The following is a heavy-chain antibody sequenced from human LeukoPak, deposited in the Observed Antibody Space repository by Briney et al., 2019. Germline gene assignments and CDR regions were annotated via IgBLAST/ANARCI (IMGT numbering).Heavy chain of an antibody. CDR2: ISDGGDTT. CDR3: AKGWSRGWLDY. J-gene: IGHJ4*02. V-gene: IGHV3-23*01. D-gene: IGHD6-19*01. Sequence: PGGSLRLSCAASGFTFNSYAMSWVRQAPGKGLEWVSTISDGGDTTHYTDSVKGRFTMSRDNSKNTLYLQMNTLRAEDTAVYYRAKGWSRGWLDYWGQGTLVTVSS. CDR1: GFTFNSYA.